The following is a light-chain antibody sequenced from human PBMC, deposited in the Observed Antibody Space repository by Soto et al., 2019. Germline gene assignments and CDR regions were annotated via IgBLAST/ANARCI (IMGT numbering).Light chain of an antibody. CDR3: QQYNSYSRP. CDR2: DAS. V-gene: IGKV1-5*01. CDR1: QSTSSW. J-gene: IGKJ1*01. Sequence: DIQMTQSPSTLSASVGDRVTITCRASQSTSSWLAWYQQKPGRAPKLLIYDASSLESGVPSRFSGSGSGTEFTLTISSLQPDDFATYYCQQYNSYSRPFGQGTKVEIK.